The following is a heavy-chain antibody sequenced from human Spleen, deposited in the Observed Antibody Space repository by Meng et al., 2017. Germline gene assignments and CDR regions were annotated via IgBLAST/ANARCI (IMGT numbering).Heavy chain of an antibody. D-gene: IGHD3-10*01. CDR1: GGSISSSSYY. Sequence: HRRLQESGPGLVKPSGPLPLTCTVSGGSISSSSYYWGWIRQPPGKGLEWIGSIYYSGSTYYNPSLKSRVTISVDTSKNQFSLKLSSVTAADTAVYYCARLPELLWFGELSFDPWGQGTLVTVSS. V-gene: IGHV4-39*07. CDR2: IYYSGST. J-gene: IGHJ5*02. CDR3: ARLPELLWFGELSFDP.